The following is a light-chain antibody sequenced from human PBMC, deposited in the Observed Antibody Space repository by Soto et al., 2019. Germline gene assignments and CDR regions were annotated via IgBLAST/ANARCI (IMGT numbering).Light chain of an antibody. CDR2: DAS. CDR3: QHYHNLPLFT. CDR1: QDISNY. J-gene: IGKJ3*01. V-gene: IGKV1-33*01. Sequence: DIQMTQSPSSLSASVGDRVTITCQASQDISNYLNWYQQKPGKAPKLLIYDASNLETGVPSRFSGSGSGTDFPFTIHSLQPEYVATYYCQHYHNLPLFTFGPGTKVDIK.